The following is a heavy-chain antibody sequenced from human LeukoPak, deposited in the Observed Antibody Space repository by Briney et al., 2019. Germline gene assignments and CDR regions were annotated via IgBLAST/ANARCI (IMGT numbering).Heavy chain of an antibody. Sequence: ASVKVSCKASGYTFTSYAMNWVRQAPGQGLEWMGGIIPIFGTANYAQKFQGRVTISADESTSTAFMELSSLRSEDTAVYYCARVGGGRYCSSTSCYMRGWFDPWGQGTLVTVSS. CDR3: ARVGGGRYCSSTSCYMRGWFDP. V-gene: IGHV1-69*13. J-gene: IGHJ5*02. CDR1: GYTFTSYA. CDR2: IIPIFGTA. D-gene: IGHD2-2*02.